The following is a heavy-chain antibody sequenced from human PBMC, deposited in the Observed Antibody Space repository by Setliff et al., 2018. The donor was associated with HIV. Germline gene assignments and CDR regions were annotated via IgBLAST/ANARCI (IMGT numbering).Heavy chain of an antibody. J-gene: IGHJ6*03. CDR3: ARDRVGYYYYMDV. Sequence: PGGSLRLSCAASGFTFSGYNLNWVRQAPGKGLEWVSSISGSSSYIYYADSVKGRFTISRDNAKNSLYLQMNSLRAEDTAVYYCARDRVGYYYYMDVWGKGTTVTVSS. D-gene: IGHD1-26*01. CDR2: ISGSSSYI. CDR1: GFTFSGYN. V-gene: IGHV3-21*01.